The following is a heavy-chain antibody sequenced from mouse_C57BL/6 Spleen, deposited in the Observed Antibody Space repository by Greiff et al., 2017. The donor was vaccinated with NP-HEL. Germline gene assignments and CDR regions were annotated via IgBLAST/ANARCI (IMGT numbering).Heavy chain of an antibody. CDR1: GYSITSGYY. CDR3: ARWIYYDYGYFDY. D-gene: IGHD2-4*01. V-gene: IGHV3-6*01. Sequence: DVQLQESGPGLVKPSQSLSLTCSVTGYSITSGYYWNWIRQFPGNKLEWMGYISYDGSNNYNPYLKNRISITRDTSKNQFFLKLNSVTTEDTATYYCARWIYYDYGYFDYWGQGTTLTVSS. J-gene: IGHJ2*01. CDR2: ISYDGSN.